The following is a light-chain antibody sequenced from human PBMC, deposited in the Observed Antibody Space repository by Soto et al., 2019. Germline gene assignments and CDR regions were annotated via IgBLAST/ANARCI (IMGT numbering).Light chain of an antibody. J-gene: IGKJ2*01. CDR3: QQYASSPVYT. CDR1: QSVSSSY. CDR2: GAS. V-gene: IGKV3-20*01. Sequence: EIVLTQSPGTLSLSPGERATLSCRASQSVSSSYLAWYQQKPGQAPRLLIYGASGRATGIPDRFSGSGSGTELTLTISRLEPEDFAVYYCQQYASSPVYTFGQGTKLEIK.